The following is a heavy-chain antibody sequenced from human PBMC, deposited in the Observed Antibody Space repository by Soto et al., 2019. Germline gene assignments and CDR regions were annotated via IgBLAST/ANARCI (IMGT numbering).Heavy chain of an antibody. Sequence: QVQLVESGGGVVQPGRSLRLSCAASGFIFSYAMHWVRQAPGKGLERVAIISYDESNKYYADSVKGRFTISRDNSKNTLSLQMNSLRADDTAVYYCARGRVTNDYYFDYWGQGTLVTVSS. D-gene: IGHD1-1*01. V-gene: IGHV3-30-3*01. CDR3: ARGRVTNDYYFDY. CDR2: ISYDESNK. J-gene: IGHJ4*02. CDR1: GFIFSYA.